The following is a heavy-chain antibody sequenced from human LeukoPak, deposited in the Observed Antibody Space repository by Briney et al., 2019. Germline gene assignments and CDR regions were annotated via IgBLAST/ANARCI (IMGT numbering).Heavy chain of an antibody. V-gene: IGHV3-48*03. CDR1: GFTLSSYE. Sequence: GGSLRLSCAASGFTLSSYEMNWVRQAPGKGLEWVSYISSSGSTIYYADSVKGRFTISRDNAKNSLYLQMSSLRAEDTAVYYCARGVAAVAGVFDYWGQGTLVTVSS. J-gene: IGHJ4*02. D-gene: IGHD6-19*01. CDR3: ARGVAAVAGVFDY. CDR2: ISSSGSTI.